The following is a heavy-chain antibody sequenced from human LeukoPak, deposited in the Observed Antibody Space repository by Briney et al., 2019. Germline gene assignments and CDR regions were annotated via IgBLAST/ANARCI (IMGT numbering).Heavy chain of an antibody. D-gene: IGHD3-22*01. V-gene: IGHV4-59*01. CDR1: GGSISGYY. J-gene: IGHJ2*01. Sequence: PSETLSLTCTVSGGSISGYYWTWIRQPPGKGLEWIGYIYYTGSTNYNPSLESRVTISVDTSKNQFSLKLSSVTAADTAVYYCARRHYYDSSGSYWYFDLWGRGTLVTVSS. CDR2: IYYTGST. CDR3: ARRHYYDSSGSYWYFDL.